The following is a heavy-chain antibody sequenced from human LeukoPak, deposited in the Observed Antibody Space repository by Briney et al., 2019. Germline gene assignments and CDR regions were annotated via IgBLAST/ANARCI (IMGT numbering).Heavy chain of an antibody. J-gene: IGHJ6*04. CDR3: AELGITMIGGV. CDR1: GFTFSSYS. CDR2: ISSSGSTI. V-gene: IGHV3-48*04. D-gene: IGHD3-10*02. Sequence: GGSLRLSCAASGFTFSSYSVKWVRQAPGKVLEWVSSISSSGSTIYYADSVKGRFTISRDNAKNSLYLQMNSLRAEDTAVYYCAELGITMIGGVWGKGTTVTISS.